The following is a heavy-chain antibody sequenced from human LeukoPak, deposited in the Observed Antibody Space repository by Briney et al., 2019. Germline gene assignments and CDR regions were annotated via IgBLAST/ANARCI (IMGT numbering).Heavy chain of an antibody. D-gene: IGHD6-13*01. V-gene: IGHV3-48*02. J-gene: IGHJ4*02. CDR1: GFTFSSYS. CDR2: ISSSTGTI. Sequence: GGSLRLSCAASGFTFSSYSMNWVRQAPGKGLEWVSYISSSTGTIYYADSVKGRFTISRDNAKNSLYLQMNSLRDEDTAVYYCARGVSSRWSIYFDYWGQGTLVTVSS. CDR3: ARGVSSRWSIYFDY.